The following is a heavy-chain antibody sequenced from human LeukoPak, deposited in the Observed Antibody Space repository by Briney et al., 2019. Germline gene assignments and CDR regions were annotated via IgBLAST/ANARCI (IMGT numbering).Heavy chain of an antibody. CDR1: GFSFDDDA. V-gene: IGHV3-9*01. J-gene: IGHJ5*02. CDR3: AKGDDYSNYDWFDP. Sequence: GGSLRLSCAASGFSFDDDAMHWVRQAPGKGLEWVSGIRWDSGGIGYADSVKGRFTISRDNSKNTLYLQMNSLRAEDTAVYYCAKGDDYSNYDWFDPWGQGTLVTVSS. D-gene: IGHD4-11*01. CDR2: IRWDSGGI.